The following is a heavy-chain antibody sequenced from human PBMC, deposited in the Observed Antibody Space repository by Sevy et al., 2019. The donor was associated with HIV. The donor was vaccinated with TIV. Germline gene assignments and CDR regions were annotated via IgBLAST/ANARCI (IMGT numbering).Heavy chain of an antibody. V-gene: IGHV3-30*18. D-gene: IGHD6-19*01. CDR1: GFTFSSYG. CDR3: AKVRIAVAGALLENYFDY. J-gene: IGHJ4*02. CDR2: ISYDGSNK. Sequence: GGSLRLSCAASGFTFSSYGMHWVRQAPGKGLEWVAVISYDGSNKYYADSVKGRFTISRDNSKNTRYLQMNSLGVEDTAVYYCAKVRIAVAGALLENYFDYWGQGTLVTVSS.